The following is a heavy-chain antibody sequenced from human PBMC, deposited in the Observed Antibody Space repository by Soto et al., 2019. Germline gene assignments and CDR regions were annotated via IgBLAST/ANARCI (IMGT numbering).Heavy chain of an antibody. Sequence: PSETLSLTCAVSGGSISSSNWWSWVRQPPGKGLEWIGEIYHSGSTNYNPSLKSRVTISVDKSKNQFSLKLSSVTAADTAVYYCARANPRSELLESSLQFDYWGQGTLVTVSS. V-gene: IGHV4-4*02. J-gene: IGHJ4*02. D-gene: IGHD1-26*01. CDR2: IYHSGST. CDR1: GGSISSSNW. CDR3: ARANPRSELLESSLQFDY.